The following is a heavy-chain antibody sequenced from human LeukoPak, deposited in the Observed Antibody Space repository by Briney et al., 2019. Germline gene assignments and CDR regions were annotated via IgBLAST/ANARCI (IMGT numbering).Heavy chain of an antibody. CDR1: GGSISNNDYY. Sequence: PSETLSLTCTVSGGSISNNDYYWGWIRQPPGKGLEWIGSFDYSGTTYYNPSLKSRVTIFLDTSKNQFSLKLSSVTAADTAVYYCARHGTRNYYMDVWGKGTTVTISS. CDR2: FDYSGTT. J-gene: IGHJ6*03. CDR3: ARHGTRNYYMDV. V-gene: IGHV4-39*01.